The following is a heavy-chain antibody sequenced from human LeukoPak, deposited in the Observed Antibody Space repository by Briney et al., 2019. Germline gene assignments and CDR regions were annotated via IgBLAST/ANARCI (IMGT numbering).Heavy chain of an antibody. Sequence: SQTLSLTCAISGDSVSSNSAAWNWIRQSPSRGLEWLGRTYYRSKWYNDYAVSVKSRITINPDTSKNQFSLQLNSVTPEDTAVYYRARAVLLWFGEPGAFDIWGQGTMVTVSS. CDR2: TYYRSKWYN. D-gene: IGHD3-10*01. J-gene: IGHJ3*02. V-gene: IGHV6-1*01. CDR1: GDSVSSNSAA. CDR3: ARAVLLWFGEPGAFDI.